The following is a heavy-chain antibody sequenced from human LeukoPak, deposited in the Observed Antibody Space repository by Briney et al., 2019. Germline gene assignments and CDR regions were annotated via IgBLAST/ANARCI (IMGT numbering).Heavy chain of an antibody. D-gene: IGHD3-3*01. J-gene: IGHJ6*02. CDR3: ARGRYYDFWSGWVKSYYYYYGMDV. CDR1: GYTFTSYY. CDR2: MNPNSGNT. V-gene: IGHV1-8*02. Sequence: ASVKVSCKASGYTFTSYYMHWVRQATGQGLEWMGWMNPNSGNTGYAQKFQGRVTMTRNTSISTAYMELSSLRSEDTAVYYCARGRYYDFWSGWVKSYYYYYGMDVWGQGTTATVPS.